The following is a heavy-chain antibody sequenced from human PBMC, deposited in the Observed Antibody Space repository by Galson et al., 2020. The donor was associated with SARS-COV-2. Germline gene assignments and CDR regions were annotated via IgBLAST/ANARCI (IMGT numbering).Heavy chain of an antibody. D-gene: IGHD1-26*01. J-gene: IGHJ5*02. V-gene: IGHV4-59*01. Sequence: SETLSLTCTVSGGSISGYYWSWIRQPPGKGLEWIGYIFYSGSTNYNPSLKSRVTISVDTSKNQFSLKLSSATAADTAVYYCARASRRGVTSGIRGVIEGSWFDPWGQGTLVTVSS. CDR1: GGSISGYY. CDR2: IFYSGST. CDR3: ARASRRGVTSGIRGVIEGSWFDP.